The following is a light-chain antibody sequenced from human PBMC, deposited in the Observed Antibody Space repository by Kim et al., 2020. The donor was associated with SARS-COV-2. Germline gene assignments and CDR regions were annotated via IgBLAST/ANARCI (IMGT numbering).Light chain of an antibody. Sequence: EIVMTQSPATLSVSPGERATLSCRASQSVSGNSAWYQQKPVQPPPLLIYGGSTRGTGSPAKFSGSGSGAEDTVTISSLQSEDFVVYYCQQYNNWPPYTFGQGTKLEI. CDR2: GGS. J-gene: IGKJ2*01. CDR1: QSVSGN. CDR3: QQYNNWPPYT. V-gene: IGKV3D-15*01.